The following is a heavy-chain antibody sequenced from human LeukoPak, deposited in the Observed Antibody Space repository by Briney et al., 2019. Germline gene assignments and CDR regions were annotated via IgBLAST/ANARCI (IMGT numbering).Heavy chain of an antibody. J-gene: IGHJ4*02. D-gene: IGHD3-3*01. Sequence: PSETLSLTCTVSGGSISSSSYYWGWIRQPAGKGLEWIGRIYTSGSTNYNPSLKSRVTMSVDTSKNQFSLKLSSVTAADTAVYYCARDNPKFYYFDYWGQGTLVTVSS. CDR3: ARDNPKFYYFDY. CDR2: IYTSGST. V-gene: IGHV4-61*02. CDR1: GGSISSSSYY.